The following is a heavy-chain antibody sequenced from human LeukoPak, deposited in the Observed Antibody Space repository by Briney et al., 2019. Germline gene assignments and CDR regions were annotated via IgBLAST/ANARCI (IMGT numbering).Heavy chain of an antibody. D-gene: IGHD5-24*01. CDR1: GFTFGSYG. J-gene: IGHJ6*02. CDR2: ISYDGSNK. Sequence: PGGSLRLSCAASGFTFGSYGMHWVRQAPGKGLEWVAVISYDGSNKYYADSVKGRFTISRDNSKNTLYLQMNSLRAEDTAVYYCAKDARVSMATAYYYYYGMDVWGQGTTVTVSS. CDR3: AKDARVSMATAYYYYYGMDV. V-gene: IGHV3-30*18.